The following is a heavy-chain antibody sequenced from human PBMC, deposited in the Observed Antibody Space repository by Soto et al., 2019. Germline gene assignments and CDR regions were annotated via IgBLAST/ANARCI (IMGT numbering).Heavy chain of an antibody. CDR3: ARSPSSSWYGGGAFDI. Sequence: QVQLQESGPGPVKPSGTLSLTCTVSGGSTSSSNWWSWVRQPPGKGLEWIGEIYHSGSTNYNPSLQSRVTISVDKSENQFSLKMRSVTAADTAVYYCARSPSSSWYGGGAFDIWGQGTMVTVSS. CDR2: IYHSGST. CDR1: GGSTSSSNW. J-gene: IGHJ3*02. V-gene: IGHV4-4*02. D-gene: IGHD6-13*01.